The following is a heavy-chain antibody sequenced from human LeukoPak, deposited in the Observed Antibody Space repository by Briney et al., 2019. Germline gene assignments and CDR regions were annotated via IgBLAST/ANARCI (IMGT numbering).Heavy chain of an antibody. Sequence: PSETLSLTCAVYGGSFSGYYWSWIRQPPGKGLEWIGEINHSGSTNYNPSLKSRVTISVDTSKNQFSLKLSSVTAADTAVYYCARGYFSSTSCYDYWGQGTLVSVPS. V-gene: IGHV4-34*01. CDR2: INHSGST. CDR3: ARGYFSSTSCYDY. J-gene: IGHJ4*02. CDR1: GGSFSGYY. D-gene: IGHD2-2*01.